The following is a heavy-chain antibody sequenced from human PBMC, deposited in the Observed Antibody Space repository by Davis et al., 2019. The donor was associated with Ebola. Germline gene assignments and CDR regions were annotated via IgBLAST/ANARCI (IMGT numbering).Heavy chain of an antibody. V-gene: IGHV3-69-1*01. CDR3: ARGVTIFGWFDP. J-gene: IGHJ5*02. Sequence: GESLKISCAASGFTFTDYYMGWIRQAPGKGLEWVSTLGTSADTYYADSVKGRLTISRDISKNTLYLQMHSLRAEDTAMYYCARGVTIFGWFDPWGQGTLVTVSS. D-gene: IGHD3-3*01. CDR1: GFTFTDYY. CDR2: LGTSADT.